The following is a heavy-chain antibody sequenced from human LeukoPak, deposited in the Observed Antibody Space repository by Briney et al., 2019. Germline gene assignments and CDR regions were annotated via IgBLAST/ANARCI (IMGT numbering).Heavy chain of an antibody. CDR2: ISPSSSTI. V-gene: IGHV3-48*02. J-gene: IGHJ4*02. CDR3: ARNRGYYYGSGGYYSAHYFDY. D-gene: IGHD3-10*01. CDR1: GFTFSSYS. Sequence: PGGSLRLSCAASGFTFSSYSMNWVRQAPGEGLDWVSYISPSSSTIYYADSVKGRFTISRDNAKNSLYLQMNSLRDEDTAVYYCARNRGYYYGSGGYYSAHYFDYWGQGTLVTVSS.